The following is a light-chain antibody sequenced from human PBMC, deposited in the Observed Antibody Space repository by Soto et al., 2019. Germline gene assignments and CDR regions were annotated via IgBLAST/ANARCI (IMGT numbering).Light chain of an antibody. CDR3: QQTFSPYVS. J-gene: IGKJ4*01. CDR1: QSISTY. V-gene: IGKV1-39*01. Sequence: DIQMTQSPSSLSVSIGDRVIITCRAIQSISTYLNWYQYKPGKAPRLVVFRSSTLQSGVPSRFSGRGSGTDFTLTISSLQPEDFATYFCQQTFSPYVSFGGGTRVEI. CDR2: RSS.